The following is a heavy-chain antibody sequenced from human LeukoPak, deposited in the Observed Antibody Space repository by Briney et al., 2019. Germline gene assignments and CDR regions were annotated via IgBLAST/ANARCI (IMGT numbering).Heavy chain of an antibody. CDR3: ARGPWMAAGTLRPFDF. CDR2: LRFDGTIK. Sequence: GGSLRLSCAASGFTFSNYGMHWVRQTPGKGLEGVALLRFDGTIKYYADFVKGRFTISRDLSKNTLSLEMNSLRAEDTAIYYCARGPWMAAGTLRPFDFWGQGTLVTVSS. CDR1: GFTFSNYG. V-gene: IGHV3-30*02. J-gene: IGHJ4*02. D-gene: IGHD6-13*01.